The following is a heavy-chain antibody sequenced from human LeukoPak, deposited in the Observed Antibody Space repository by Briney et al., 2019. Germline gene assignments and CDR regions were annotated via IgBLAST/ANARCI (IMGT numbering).Heavy chain of an antibody. Sequence: GGSLRLSCAASGFTFSSYSMNWVSQAPGKGLEWVSYISSSSTTIFYADSVRGRFTISRDNAKNSLYLQMNSLRDEDTAVYYCARGQLYLDYWGQGTLVTVSS. D-gene: IGHD5-18*01. CDR3: ARGQLYLDY. CDR2: ISSSSTTI. J-gene: IGHJ4*02. V-gene: IGHV3-48*02. CDR1: GFTFSSYS.